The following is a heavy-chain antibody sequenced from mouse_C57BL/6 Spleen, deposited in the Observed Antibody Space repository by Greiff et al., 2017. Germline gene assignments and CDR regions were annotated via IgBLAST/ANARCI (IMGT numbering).Heavy chain of an antibody. CDR2: INPNNGGT. Sequence: VQLQQPGPELVKPGASVKISCKASGYTFTDYYMNWVKQSHGKSLEWIGDINPNNGGTSYNQKFKGKATLTVDKSSSTAYKELRSLTSEDSAVYYCARDTSGFADWGQGTLVTVSA. V-gene: IGHV1-26*01. J-gene: IGHJ3*01. CDR3: ARDTSGFAD. CDR1: GYTFTDYY.